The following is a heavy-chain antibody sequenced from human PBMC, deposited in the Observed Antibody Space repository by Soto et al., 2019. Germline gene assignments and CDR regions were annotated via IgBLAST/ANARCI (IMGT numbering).Heavy chain of an antibody. CDR2: IIPIFGTA. J-gene: IGHJ3*02. CDR3: AREGRYCSGGSCYYAFDI. Sequence: SVKVSCKASGGTFSSYAISWVRQAPGQGLEWMGGIIPIFGTANYAQKFQGRVTITADESTSTAYMELSSLRSEDTAVYYCAREGRYCSGGSCYYAFDIWGQGTMVTVSS. V-gene: IGHV1-69*13. CDR1: GGTFSSYA. D-gene: IGHD2-15*01.